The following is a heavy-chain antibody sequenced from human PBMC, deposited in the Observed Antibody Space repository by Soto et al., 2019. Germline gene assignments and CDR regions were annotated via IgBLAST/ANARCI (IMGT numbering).Heavy chain of an antibody. J-gene: IGHJ4*02. CDR2: ISGSGGTI. CDR3: VRNGYASSWFRGYFDY. Sequence: GGSLRLSCATFGFTFKTYAMTWVRQIPGKGLEWVAVISGSGGTIYYADSVKGRFTFSRDNSKNILYLQMNSLREEDTAVYYCVRNGYASSWFRGYFDYWGQGTLVTVSS. D-gene: IGHD6-13*01. CDR1: GFTFKTYA. V-gene: IGHV3-23*01.